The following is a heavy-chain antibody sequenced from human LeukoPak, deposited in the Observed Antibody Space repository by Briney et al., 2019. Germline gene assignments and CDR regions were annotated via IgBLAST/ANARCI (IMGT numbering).Heavy chain of an antibody. Sequence: SEPLSLTCSGSTYSISNSLYWGWLRQPPGKGLEWIGSIYRSGSTFYNPSLKSRVTISLDTSRNQFSLKLSSVTAADTAVYFCARGTYGYYMDVWGKGTTVTVSS. CDR3: ARGTYGYYMDV. CDR1: TYSISNSLY. V-gene: IGHV4-38-2*02. D-gene: IGHD4-17*01. CDR2: IYRSGST. J-gene: IGHJ6*03.